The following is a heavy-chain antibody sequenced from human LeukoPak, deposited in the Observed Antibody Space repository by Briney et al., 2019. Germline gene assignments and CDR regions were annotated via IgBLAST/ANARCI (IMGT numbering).Heavy chain of an antibody. D-gene: IGHD3-22*01. CDR3: ARGRLGYMIVVVTPREYYFDY. J-gene: IGHJ4*02. Sequence: ASVKVSCKASGYTFTSYDINWVRQATGQGLEWMGWMNPNSGNTGYAQKFQGRVTMTRNTSISTAYTELSSLRSEDTAVYYCARGRLGYMIVVVTPREYYFDYWGQGTLVTVSS. V-gene: IGHV1-8*01. CDR1: GYTFTSYD. CDR2: MNPNSGNT.